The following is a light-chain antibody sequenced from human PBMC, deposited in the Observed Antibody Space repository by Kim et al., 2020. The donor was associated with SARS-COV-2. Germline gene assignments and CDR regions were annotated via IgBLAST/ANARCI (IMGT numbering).Light chain of an antibody. V-gene: IGKV1-33*01. Sequence: DIQLTQSPSSPSTSVGDRVTITCQANQAINTYLNWYQQKPGKAPKLLIYDASDLETGVPSRFSGSGSGTDFTFTISGLQPEDIATYYCQQYDHPPYTFGQGTKLEI. J-gene: IGKJ2*01. CDR2: DAS. CDR1: QAINTY. CDR3: QQYDHPPYT.